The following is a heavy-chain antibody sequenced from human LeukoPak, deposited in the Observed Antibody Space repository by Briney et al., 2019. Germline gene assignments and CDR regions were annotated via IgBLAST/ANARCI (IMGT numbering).Heavy chain of an antibody. CDR3: ARGARTWILLWLRLFDY. CDR1: GYTFTSYY. D-gene: IGHD5-18*01. J-gene: IGHJ4*02. Sequence: ASVNLRRSASGYTFTSYYMCWVRLAPGQGLEWMGIINPSGGSTSYAQKFQGRVTMTRDTSTSTVYMELSSLRSEDTAVYYCARGARTWILLWLRLFDYWGQGGLVSVSS. V-gene: IGHV1-46*01. CDR2: INPSGGST.